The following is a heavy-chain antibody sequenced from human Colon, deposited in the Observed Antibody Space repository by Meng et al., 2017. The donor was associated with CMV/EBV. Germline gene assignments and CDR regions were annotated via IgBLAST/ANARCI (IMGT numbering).Heavy chain of an antibody. Sequence: TLRRYAMSSFRPTTGKGRECVSVVGAGGTTNFYEDSVQGRFSISRHESKNTVNMQMNSLRVEDTATYFCAKHLVFVSGTCYDRICDYWGQGTLVTVSS. CDR3: AKHLVFVSGTCYDRICDY. V-gene: IGHV3-23*01. CDR2: VGAGGTTN. CDR1: TLRRYA. D-gene: IGHD3-10*01. J-gene: IGHJ4*02.